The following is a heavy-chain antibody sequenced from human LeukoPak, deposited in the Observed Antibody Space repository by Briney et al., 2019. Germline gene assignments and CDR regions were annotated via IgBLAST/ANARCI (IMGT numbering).Heavy chain of an antibody. CDR1: GFTFSDYF. CDR3: AREGRSGSYWGYFDY. V-gene: IGHV3-11*06. Sequence: PGGSLRLSCAASGFTFSDYFMTWIRQAPGKGLEWVSYISSSSSNTNYADSVKGRFTISRDNAKNSLSLQMNSLRAEDTAVYYCAREGRSGSYWGYFDYWGQGTLVTVSS. CDR2: ISSSSSNT. D-gene: IGHD1-26*01. J-gene: IGHJ4*02.